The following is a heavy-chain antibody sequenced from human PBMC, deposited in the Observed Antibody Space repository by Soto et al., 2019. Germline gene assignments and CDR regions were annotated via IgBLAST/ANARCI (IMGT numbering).Heavy chain of an antibody. J-gene: IGHJ4*02. CDR2: IYYSGST. D-gene: IGHD3-22*01. V-gene: IGHV4-31*02. Sequence: WTWIRQQPGKGLEWIGNIYYSGSTYYSPSLTSRATISADTSKNQFSLRLSSVTAADTAVYYCARGDSSWAFVDYWGQGTLVTVSS. CDR3: ARGDSSWAFVDY.